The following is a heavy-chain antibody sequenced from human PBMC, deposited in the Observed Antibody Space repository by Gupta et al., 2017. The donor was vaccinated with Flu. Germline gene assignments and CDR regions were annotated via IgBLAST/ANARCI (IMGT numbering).Heavy chain of an antibody. CDR1: AGSISGYY. CDR2: IYYSGSP. J-gene: IGHJ4*02. CDR3: ARQWLGGFDY. D-gene: IGHD6-19*01. V-gene: IGHV4-59*08. Sequence: QVQLQESGPGLVKPSGTLSLTCPVSAGSISGYYLNWIRQPPGKGLEWTGYIYYSGSPDYNPSLKSRATISVDTSRTQFSLKLTSVTAADTAVYYCARQWLGGFDYWGQGILVTVSS.